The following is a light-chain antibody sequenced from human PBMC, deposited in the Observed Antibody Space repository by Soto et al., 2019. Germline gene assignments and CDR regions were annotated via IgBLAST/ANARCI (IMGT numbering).Light chain of an antibody. V-gene: IGKV3-20*01. J-gene: IGKJ1*01. CDR2: GAS. CDR3: QQYDNSPRT. CDR1: QRVSTRF. Sequence: IVLTQSPGTLSLSAGERATLSCTASQRVSTRFLAWAQHKPGQVPTLLISGASRRAADIPDRFSGSGSGTDFTLTINSLEPEDFAVYYCQQYDNSPRTFGQGTKVDIK.